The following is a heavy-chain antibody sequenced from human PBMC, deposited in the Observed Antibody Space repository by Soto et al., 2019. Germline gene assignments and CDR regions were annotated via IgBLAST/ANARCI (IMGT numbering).Heavy chain of an antibody. D-gene: IGHD4-17*01. CDR1: GINVRSFM. Sequence: QAHLVQSGAEVKKPGSSVMVSCKASGINVRSFMMSWVRQAPGQGLEWMGKTAPMFKQTHYARKFEGRVTISADTSTNTVYMELTDLQTEYTAVYYCTTLGPWGQGTQVTVSS. CDR2: TAPMFKQT. V-gene: IGHV1-69*08. J-gene: IGHJ5*02. CDR3: TTLGP.